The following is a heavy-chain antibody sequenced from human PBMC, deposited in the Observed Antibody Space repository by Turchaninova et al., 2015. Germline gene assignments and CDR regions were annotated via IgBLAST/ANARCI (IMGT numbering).Heavy chain of an antibody. V-gene: IGHV1-18*04. CDR3: ARFMSSSYGMDV. J-gene: IGHJ6*02. CDR2: ISTYNGDT. D-gene: IGHD3-16*02. CDR1: GYTFTDFG. Sequence: QVQLVQSGAEVKRPGASVQVACEVSGYTFTDFGINWVRLAPGQGPEWMGWISTYNGDTHTAQKFHGRVTMTRETSTATAYMELRSLTSDDTAVYYCARFMSSSYGMDVWGRGTTITVSS.